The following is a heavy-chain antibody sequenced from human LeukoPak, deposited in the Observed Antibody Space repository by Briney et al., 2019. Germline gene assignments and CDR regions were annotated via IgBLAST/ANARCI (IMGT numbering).Heavy chain of an antibody. V-gene: IGHV3-33*01. J-gene: IGHJ3*02. CDR1: GFTFSSYG. CDR3: ARGGSHSGYYGGNGFDM. CDR2: IWYDGSNK. D-gene: IGHD3-22*01. Sequence: GGSLTLSCAASGFTFSSYGMHRVRQAPDKGLEWVAIIWYDGSNKFYADSVKGRFTISRDNSKNTLYLQMNSLRAEDTAVYYCARGGSHSGYYGGNGFDMWGQGPMVAVSS.